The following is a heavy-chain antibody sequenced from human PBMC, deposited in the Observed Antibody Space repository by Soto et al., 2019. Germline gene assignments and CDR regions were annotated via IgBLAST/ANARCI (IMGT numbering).Heavy chain of an antibody. CDR2: IYWDDDK. V-gene: IGHV2-5*02. CDR3: AHIPNYYQYNWFDP. D-gene: IGHD3-10*01. CDR1: GFSLSTSGVG. J-gene: IGHJ5*02. Sequence: SGPTLVNPTQTLTLTCTFSGFSLSTSGVGVGWIRQPPGKALECLALIYWDDDKRYSPSLKSRLTITTDTSKNQVALTMTNMDPVDTATYYCAHIPNYYQYNWFDPWGQGTLVTVSS.